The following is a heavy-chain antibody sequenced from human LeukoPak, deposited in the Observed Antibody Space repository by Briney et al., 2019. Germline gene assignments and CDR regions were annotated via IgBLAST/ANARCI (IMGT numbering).Heavy chain of an antibody. CDR2: IYYSGST. CDR3: ARVSSPIEVATTDYFDY. CDR1: GGSISSYY. Sequence: SETLSLTCTVSGGSISSYYWSWIRQPPGKGLEWIGYIYYSGSTNYNPSLKSRVTISVDTSKNHFSLQLSSVTAADTAVYYCARVSSPIEVATTDYFDYWGQGTLVTVSS. J-gene: IGHJ4*02. V-gene: IGHV4-59*08. D-gene: IGHD5-24*01.